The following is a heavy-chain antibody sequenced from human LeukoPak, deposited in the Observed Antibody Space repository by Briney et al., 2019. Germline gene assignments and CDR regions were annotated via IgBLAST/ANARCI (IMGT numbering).Heavy chain of an antibody. V-gene: IGHV5-51*01. D-gene: IGHD3-22*01. Sequence: RGESLKISCKGSGYSFTSYRIGWVRQMPGKGLEWMGIIYPGDSDTRYSPSLQGQVTISADKSISTAYLQWRSLKASDTAMYYCARQYYDSSGYSYYFDYWGQGTLVTVSS. CDR1: GYSFTSYR. J-gene: IGHJ4*02. CDR3: ARQYYDSSGYSYYFDY. CDR2: IYPGDSDT.